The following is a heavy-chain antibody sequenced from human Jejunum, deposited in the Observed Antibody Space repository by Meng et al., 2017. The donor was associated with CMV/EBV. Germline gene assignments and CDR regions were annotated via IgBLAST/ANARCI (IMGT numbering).Heavy chain of an antibody. CDR1: TSCY. CDR2: IDPNDGTT. D-gene: IGHD2-15*01. J-gene: IGHJ4*02. V-gene: IGHV1-46*03. CDR3: TKGARTSVQPWPARWFPCDS. Sequence: TSCYSNGERQGRGQGLEWMGVIDPNDGTTGYSKKFLGRVTMTRDTSTSTVSMELSSLRFEDTAIYYCTKGARTSVQPWPARWFPCDSWGQGTLVTVSS.